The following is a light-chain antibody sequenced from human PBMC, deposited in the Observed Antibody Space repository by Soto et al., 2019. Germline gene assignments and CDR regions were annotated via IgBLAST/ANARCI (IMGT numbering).Light chain of an antibody. CDR1: HGVGNN. CDR3: QQYSSWLWT. V-gene: IGKV3-15*01. CDR2: GAS. J-gene: IGKJ1*01. Sequence: VMTQSPTTLSVSPGERATLSCRASHGVGNNLAWYQQIPGQAPRLLIFGASTRATGIPARFSGSGSGTEFTLTISSLQSEDFAVYYCQQYSSWLWTFGQGTKVEIK.